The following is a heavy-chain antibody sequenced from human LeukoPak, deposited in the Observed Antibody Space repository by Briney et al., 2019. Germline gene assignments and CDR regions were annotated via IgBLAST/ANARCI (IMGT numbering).Heavy chain of an antibody. CDR3: ASGTMVRGVKGPFDP. V-gene: IGHV1-2*02. CDR1: GYTFTGYY. CDR2: INPNGGGT. D-gene: IGHD3-10*01. J-gene: IGHJ5*02. Sequence: ASVKVSCKASGYTFTGYYMHWVRQAPGQGLEWMGWINPNGGGTNYAQKFQGRVTMTRDTSISTAYMELSRLRSDDTAVYYCASGTMVRGVKGPFDPWGQGTLVTVSS.